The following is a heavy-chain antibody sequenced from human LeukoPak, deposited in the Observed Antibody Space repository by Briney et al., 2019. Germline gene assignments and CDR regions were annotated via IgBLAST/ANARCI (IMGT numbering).Heavy chain of an antibody. V-gene: IGHV3-9*01. CDR2: ISWNSGSI. CDR1: GFTFDDYA. D-gene: IGHD3-10*01. J-gene: IGHJ4*02. CDR3: AKGSSYGSGSYAGDY. Sequence: GRSLRLSCAASGFTFDDYAMHWVRQAPGKGLEWVSGISWNSGSIVYADSVKGRFTISRDNAKNSLYLQMNSLRAEDTAFYYCAKGSSYGSGSYAGDYWGQGTLVTVSS.